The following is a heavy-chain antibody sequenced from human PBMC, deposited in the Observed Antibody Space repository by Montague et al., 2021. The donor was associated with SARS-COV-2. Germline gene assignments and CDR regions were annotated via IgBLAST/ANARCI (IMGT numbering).Heavy chain of an antibody. V-gene: IGHV4-59*01. D-gene: IGHD5-24*01. J-gene: IGHJ4*02. CDR2: IYYSCST. Sequence: SETLSLTCTVSGGSISSYYWSWIRQPPGKGLEWIWYIYYSCSTNYNPSLNIRVTISVDTSKNQFSLKLSSVTAADTAVYYCSRVFPRWLQFDPYFDYWGQGTLVTVSS. CDR1: GGSISSYY. CDR3: SRVFPRWLQFDPYFDY.